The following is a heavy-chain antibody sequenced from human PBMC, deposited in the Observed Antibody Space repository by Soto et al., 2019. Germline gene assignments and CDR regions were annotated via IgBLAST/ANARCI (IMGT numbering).Heavy chain of an antibody. CDR3: ARVRDSSEGAFDI. D-gene: IGHD3-22*01. CDR1: GGTFSSYT. J-gene: IGHJ3*02. Sequence: QVQLVQSGAEVKKPGSSVKVSCKASGGTFSSYTISWVRQAPGQGLEWMGRIIPILGIANYAQKFQGRVTITADKXTSTAYMELSSLRSEDTAVYYCARVRDSSEGAFDIWGQGTMVTVSS. V-gene: IGHV1-69*02. CDR2: IIPILGIA.